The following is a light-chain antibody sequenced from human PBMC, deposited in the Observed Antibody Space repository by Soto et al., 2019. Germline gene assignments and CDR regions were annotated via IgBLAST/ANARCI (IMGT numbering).Light chain of an antibody. J-gene: IGKJ1*01. CDR3: QQYYNWLGT. CDR1: QSVSSN. V-gene: IGKV3-15*01. Sequence: DIVMTQSPATLSMSPGERATLSCRASQSVSSNLAWYQQKPGQAPRLIIYGASTRATGTPARFSGSGSGREFTLTICSVQSEDFAVYYCQQYYNWLGTCGQGTKVEIK. CDR2: GAS.